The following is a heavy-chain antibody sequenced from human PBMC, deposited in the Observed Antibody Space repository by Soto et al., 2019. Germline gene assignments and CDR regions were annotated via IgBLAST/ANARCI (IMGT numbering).Heavy chain of an antibody. J-gene: IGHJ6*02. Sequence: ASVKVSCKASGYTFTSYGISWVRQAPGQGLEWMGWISAYNGNTNYAQKLQGRVTMTTDTSTSTAYMELRSLRSDDTAVYYCARGYCSSTSCYNSPYYYYGMDVWGQGTTVTVSS. CDR3: ARGYCSSTSCYNSPYYYYGMDV. CDR2: ISAYNGNT. V-gene: IGHV1-18*04. CDR1: GYTFTSYG. D-gene: IGHD2-2*02.